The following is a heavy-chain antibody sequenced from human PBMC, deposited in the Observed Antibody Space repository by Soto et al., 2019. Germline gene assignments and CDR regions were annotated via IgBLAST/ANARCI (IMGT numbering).Heavy chain of an antibody. CDR3: AILGCSSTSCSFDY. CDR2: IYYSGST. V-gene: IGHV4-39*01. D-gene: IGHD2-2*01. J-gene: IGHJ4*02. CDR1: GGSISSSSYY. Sequence: TLSLTCTVSGGSISSSSYYWGWIRQPPGKGLEWIGSIYYSGSTYYNPSLKSRVTISVDTSKNQFSLKLSSVTAADTAVYYCAILGCSSTSCSFDYWGQGTLVTVSS.